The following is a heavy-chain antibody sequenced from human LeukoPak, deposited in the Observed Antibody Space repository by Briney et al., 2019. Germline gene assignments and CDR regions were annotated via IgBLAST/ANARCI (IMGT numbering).Heavy chain of an antibody. Sequence: GGSLRLSCAASGFTFSSYSMNWVRQASGKGLEWVSSISSSSSYIYYADSVKGRFTISRDNAKNSLYLQMNSLRAEDTAVYYCARGPQVTSGAKEYAFDIWGQGTMVTVSS. J-gene: IGHJ3*02. D-gene: IGHD1-26*01. CDR3: ARGPQVTSGAKEYAFDI. CDR2: ISSSSSYI. CDR1: GFTFSSYS. V-gene: IGHV3-21*01.